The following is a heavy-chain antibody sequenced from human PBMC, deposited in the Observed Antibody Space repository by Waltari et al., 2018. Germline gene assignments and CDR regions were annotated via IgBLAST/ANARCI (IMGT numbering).Heavy chain of an antibody. CDR3: AKPFYNWDDPLHS. CDR1: GSTQVHIA. V-gene: IGHV3-23*01. D-gene: IGHD1-20*01. Sequence: EVQLLESGGGWVQPGGSRTPPCHAFGSTQVHIAINWVRRAPGKGLEWVSSISVSDATYYADSVKGRFTISRDYSDNTVYLQMDSLRADDTAVYFCAKPFYNWDDPLHSWGQGTPVTVSS. J-gene: IGHJ1*01. CDR2: ISVSDAT.